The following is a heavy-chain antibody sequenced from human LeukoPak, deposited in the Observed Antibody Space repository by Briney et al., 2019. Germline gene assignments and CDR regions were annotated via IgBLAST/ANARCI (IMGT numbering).Heavy chain of an antibody. J-gene: IGHJ4*02. D-gene: IGHD6-13*01. CDR3: GRGGKVEQLVLAR. CDR2: ISSDGSST. Sequence: PPGGSLRLSCAASGFTFSSYWMHWVRQAPGKGLVWVSRISSDGSSTTYADSVKGRFTISRDNAKNTLYLQMNSLRAEDTAVYYCGRGGKVEQLVLARWGQGSLVTVSS. V-gene: IGHV3-74*01. CDR1: GFTFSSYW.